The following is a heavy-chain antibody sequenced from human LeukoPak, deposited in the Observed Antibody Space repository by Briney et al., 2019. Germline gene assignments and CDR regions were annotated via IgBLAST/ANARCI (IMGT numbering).Heavy chain of an antibody. CDR3: TRGAGWLIDY. CDR2: IYHSGST. J-gene: IGHJ4*02. CDR1: GYSISSDYY. V-gene: IGHV4-38-2*02. Sequence: PSETLSLTCTVSGYSISSDYYWGWIRQPPGKGLEWIGGIYHSGSTHFNPSLKSRVTISADTSKNHFSLKLNSVTTADTAVYYCTRGAGWLIDYWGQGILVTVSS. D-gene: IGHD3-16*01.